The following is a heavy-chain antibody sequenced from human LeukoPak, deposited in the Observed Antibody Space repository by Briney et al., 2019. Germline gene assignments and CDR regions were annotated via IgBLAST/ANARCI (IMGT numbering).Heavy chain of an antibody. V-gene: IGHV4-59*01. J-gene: IGHJ4*03. D-gene: IGHD2-21*01. CDR3: AKGGKGFPLGLRFDS. CDR1: GGSISTYY. CDR2: IYYSGST. Sequence: PSETLSLTCTVSGGSISTYYWSWIRQPPGKGLEWIGYIYYSGSTNYNPSLKSRVTVSVDTSKNQFSLNLTSLTAADTAVYYCAKGGKGFPLGLRFDSWGHGTLVSVSS.